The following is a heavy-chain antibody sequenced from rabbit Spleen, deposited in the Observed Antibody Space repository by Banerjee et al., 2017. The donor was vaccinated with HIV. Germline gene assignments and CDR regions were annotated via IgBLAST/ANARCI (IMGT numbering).Heavy chain of an antibody. J-gene: IGHJ4*01. Sequence: QEQLVESGGGLVQPEGSLTLTCKASGVSFSDKDVMCWVRQAPGKGLEWITCINIATGKSVYASWVSGRFIMSRTSSTTVTLQMSSLTAADTATYFCARDLVAVIGWNFNLWGPGTLVTVS. V-gene: IGHV1S45*01. CDR3: ARDLVAVIGWNFNL. D-gene: IGHD1-1*01. CDR1: GVSFSDKDV. CDR2: INIATGKS.